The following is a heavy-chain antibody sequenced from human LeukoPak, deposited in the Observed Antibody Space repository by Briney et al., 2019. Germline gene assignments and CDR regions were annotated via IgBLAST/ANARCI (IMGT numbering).Heavy chain of an antibody. CDR1: GYIFTSYF. Sequence: ASVKVSCKASGYIFTSYFMHWVRQAPGQGLEWMGIINPSGGKTNYAQKFQGRVTMTRDTSTSTVYMELSSLTSEDTAVYYCARGDHVRIYAESAFDIWGQGTMVTVSS. CDR3: ARGDHVRIYAESAFDI. D-gene: IGHD3-3*01. J-gene: IGHJ3*02. CDR2: INPSGGKT. V-gene: IGHV1-46*01.